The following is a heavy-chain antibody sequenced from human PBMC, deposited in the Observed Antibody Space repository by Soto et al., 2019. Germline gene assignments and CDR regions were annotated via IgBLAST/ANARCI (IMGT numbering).Heavy chain of an antibody. D-gene: IGHD3-9*01. Sequence: GEYLNIYCKGSRFSFTSHWIAWVRQMPGKGLEWMGTIYPGDSHTRYSPSFQGQVTISADKSINTAYLQWSSLKASDTAMYYCARGDYDILTGSYKSYYGMDVWGQGTTVTVSS. J-gene: IGHJ6*02. CDR3: ARGDYDILTGSYKSYYGMDV. V-gene: IGHV5-51*01. CDR2: IYPGDSHT. CDR1: RFSFTSHW.